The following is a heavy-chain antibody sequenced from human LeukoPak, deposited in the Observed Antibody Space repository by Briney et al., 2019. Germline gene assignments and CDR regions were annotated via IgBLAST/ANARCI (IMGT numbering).Heavy chain of an antibody. CDR2: ISAYNGNT. Sequence: ASVKVSCKAFGGTFSSYAISWVRQAPGQGLEWMGWISAYNGNTNYAQKLQGRVTMTTDTSTSTAYMELRSLRSDDTAVYYCARKGVRTAAGDFDYWGQGTLVTVSS. J-gene: IGHJ4*02. D-gene: IGHD6-25*01. CDR1: GGTFSSYA. V-gene: IGHV1-18*01. CDR3: ARKGVRTAAGDFDY.